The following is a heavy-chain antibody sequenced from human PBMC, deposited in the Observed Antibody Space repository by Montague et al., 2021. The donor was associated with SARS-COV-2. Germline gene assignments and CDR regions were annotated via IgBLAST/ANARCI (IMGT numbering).Heavy chain of an antibody. V-gene: IGHV4-59*08. J-gene: IGHJ4*02. D-gene: IGHD5-18*01. CDR3: ARGQLWFDY. CDR1: GDSISSYY. Sequence: SETLSLTCTVSGDSISSYYWSWIRQSPGKGLEWIGYIYYSGSTNHNPSLKSRVTISVDTSKNQFSLKLRSVTAADTAVYYCARGQLWFDYWGQGTLVTVSS. CDR2: IYYSGST.